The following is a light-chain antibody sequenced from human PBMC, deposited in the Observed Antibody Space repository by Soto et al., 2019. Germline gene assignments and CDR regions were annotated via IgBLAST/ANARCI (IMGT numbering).Light chain of an antibody. CDR2: EGS. CDR1: SSDVGSYNL. J-gene: IGLJ1*01. CDR3: CSYAGSSTFYV. Sequence: QSVLTQPASVSGSPGQSFAISCTGTSSDVGSYNLVSWYQQHPGKAPKLMIYEGSKRPSGISNRFSGSKSGNTASLIISGLQAEDEADYYCCSYAGSSTFYVFGSGTKVTVL. V-gene: IGLV2-23*01.